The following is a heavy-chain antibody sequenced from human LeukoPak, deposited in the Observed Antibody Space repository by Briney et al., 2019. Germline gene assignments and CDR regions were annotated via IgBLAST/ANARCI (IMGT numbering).Heavy chain of an antibody. Sequence: PGGSLRLSCAASGFTFSSYAMSWVRQAPGKGLEWVSAISGSGGSTYYADSVKGRFTISRDNSKNTLYLQMNSLRAEDTAVYYCAKLGSGYYDILTGYYLTYYFDYWGQGTLVTVSS. V-gene: IGHV3-23*01. CDR2: ISGSGGST. J-gene: IGHJ4*02. CDR3: AKLGSGYYDILTGYYLTYYFDY. CDR1: GFTFSSYA. D-gene: IGHD3-9*01.